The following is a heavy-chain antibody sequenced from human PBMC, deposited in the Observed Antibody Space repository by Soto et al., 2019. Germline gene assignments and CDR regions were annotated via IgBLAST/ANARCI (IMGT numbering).Heavy chain of an antibody. CDR1: GFTFGSYA. J-gene: IGHJ2*01. CDR2: ISGSGDAT. Sequence: PGWSLRLSCAASGFTFGSYAMIWVRQAPGWGLEWVSYISGSGDATHYADSVKGRFTISRDNSKNTLYLQMNSLRAEDTAIYFCAKSAYISGSYFDFWGRGTLVTVSS. CDR3: AKSAYISGSYFDF. V-gene: IGHV3-23*01. D-gene: IGHD6-25*01.